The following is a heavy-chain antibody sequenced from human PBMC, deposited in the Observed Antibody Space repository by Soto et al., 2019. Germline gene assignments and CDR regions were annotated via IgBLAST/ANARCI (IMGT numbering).Heavy chain of an antibody. D-gene: IGHD6-13*01. CDR2: ISSSSSSI. CDR1: GFIFSSYN. CDR3: ARVVAAAGRPYFDY. Sequence: EVHLVDSGGGLVQPGGSLRLSCAASGFIFSSYNMNWVRQAPGKGLEWVSYISSSSSSIYYADSVKGRFTISRDNAKNSLYLQMSSLRAEDTAVYYCARVVAAAGRPYFDYWGQGTLGTVSS. V-gene: IGHV3-48*01. J-gene: IGHJ4*02.